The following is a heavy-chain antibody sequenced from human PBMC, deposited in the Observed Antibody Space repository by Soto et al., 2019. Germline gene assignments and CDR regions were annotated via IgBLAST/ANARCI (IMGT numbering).Heavy chain of an antibody. CDR1: GFTVSSNY. CDR2: IYSGGNT. J-gene: IGHJ4*02. CDR3: ARVVVGVCDY. V-gene: IGHV3-53*01. Sequence: GGSLRLSCAASGFTVSSNYMSWVRQAPGKGLEWVSVIYSGGNTYYADSVKGRFTISRDNSKNTLYLQMNSLRAEDTAVYYCARVVVGVCDYWGQGTLVTVSS. D-gene: IGHD2-15*01.